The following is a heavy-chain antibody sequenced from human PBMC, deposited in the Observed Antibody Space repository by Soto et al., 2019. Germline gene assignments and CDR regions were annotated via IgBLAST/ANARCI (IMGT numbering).Heavy chain of an antibody. CDR1: GYTFTSYY. J-gene: IGHJ6*02. D-gene: IGHD6-13*01. Sequence: GESMKISCQASGYTFTSYYMCWVRQMPGKGLELMGVIYPGDADARYSTSFQGKVTISADKSISTAYLQWSSMKASDTAMSYSASPSRNWYTSMDVWGQGTTVTVSS. V-gene: IGHV5-51*01. CDR2: IYPGDADA. CDR3: ASPSRNWYTSMDV.